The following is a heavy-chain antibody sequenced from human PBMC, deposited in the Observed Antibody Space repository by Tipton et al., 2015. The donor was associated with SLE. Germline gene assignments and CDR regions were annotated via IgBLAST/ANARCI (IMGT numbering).Heavy chain of an antibody. CDR1: GFTFDDYA. J-gene: IGHJ4*02. CDR3: ARVNSAFTLY. D-gene: IGHD1-26*01. CDR2: ISSSGSTI. Sequence: SLRLSCAASGFTFDDYAMHWVRQAPGKGLEWVSYISSSGSTIYYADSVKGRFTISRDNAKNSLYLQMNSLRAEDTAVYYCARVNSAFTLYWGQGTLVTVSS. V-gene: IGHV3-48*03.